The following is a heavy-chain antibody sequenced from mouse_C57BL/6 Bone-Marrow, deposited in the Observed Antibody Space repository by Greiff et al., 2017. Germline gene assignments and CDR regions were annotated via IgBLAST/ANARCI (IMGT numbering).Heavy chain of an antibody. CDR3: VRHAVVGYFDV. CDR2: IRSKSNNYAT. J-gene: IGHJ1*03. CDR1: GFSFNTYA. V-gene: IGHV10-1*01. D-gene: IGHD1-1*01. Sequence: DVKLVESGGGLVQPKGSLKLSCAASGFSFNTYAMNWVRQAPGKGLEWVARIRSKSNNYATYYADSVKDRFTISRDDSESMLYLQMNNLKTEDTAMYYCVRHAVVGYFDVWGTGTTVTVSS.